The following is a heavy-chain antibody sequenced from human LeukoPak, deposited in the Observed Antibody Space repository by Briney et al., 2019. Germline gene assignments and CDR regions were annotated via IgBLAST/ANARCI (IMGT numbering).Heavy chain of an antibody. D-gene: IGHD6-13*01. CDR1: GFTVSSNY. CDR2: IYSGGST. V-gene: IGHV3-53*01. J-gene: IGHJ4*02. Sequence: GGSLRLSXAASGFTVSSNYMSWVRQAPGRGLEWVSVIYSGGSTYYADSVKGRFTISRDNSKNTLYLQMNSLGAEDTAVYYCARRLYSSSWSSFDYWGQGTLVTVSS. CDR3: ARRLYSSSWSSFDY.